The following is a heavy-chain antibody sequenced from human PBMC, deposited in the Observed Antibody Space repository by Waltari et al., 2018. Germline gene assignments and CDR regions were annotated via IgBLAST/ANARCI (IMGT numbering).Heavy chain of an antibody. D-gene: IGHD6-13*01. CDR1: GYTFTGYY. V-gene: IGHV1-2*02. CDR2: INPNSGGT. J-gene: IGHJ4*02. Sequence: QVQLVQSGAEVKKPGASVKVSCKASGYTFTGYYMYWGRQAPGQGLEWMGWINPNSGGTNYAQKVQGRVTMTRDTSISTAYMELSRLRSDDTAVYYCARRLSSWADYWGQGTLVTVSS. CDR3: ARRLSSWADY.